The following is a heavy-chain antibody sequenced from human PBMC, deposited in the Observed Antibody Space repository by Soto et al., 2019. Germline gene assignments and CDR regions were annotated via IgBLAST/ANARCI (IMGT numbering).Heavy chain of an antibody. V-gene: IGHV3-21*01. Sequence: PGGSLRLSCAASGFTFSSYSMNWVRQAPGKGLEWVSSISSSSSYIYYADSVKGRFTISRDNAKNSLYLQMNSLRAEDTAVYYCASIVVAARHPFDYWGQGTLVTVSS. CDR3: ASIVVAARHPFDY. J-gene: IGHJ4*02. CDR1: GFTFSSYS. CDR2: ISSSSSYI. D-gene: IGHD6-6*01.